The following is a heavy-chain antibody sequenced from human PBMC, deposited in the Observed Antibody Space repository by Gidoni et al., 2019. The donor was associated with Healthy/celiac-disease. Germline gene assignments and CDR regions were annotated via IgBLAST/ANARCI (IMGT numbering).Heavy chain of an antibody. CDR2: IIPIFGTA. J-gene: IGHJ5*02. Sequence: GKKPGSSVKVSCKASGGTFSSYAISWVRQAPGQGLEWMGGIIPIFGTANYAQKFQGRVTITADESTSTAYMELSSLRSEDTAVYYCARDRGAVAGNWFDPWGQGTLVTVSS. D-gene: IGHD6-19*01. CDR3: ARDRGAVAGNWFDP. V-gene: IGHV1-69*01. CDR1: GGTFSSYA.